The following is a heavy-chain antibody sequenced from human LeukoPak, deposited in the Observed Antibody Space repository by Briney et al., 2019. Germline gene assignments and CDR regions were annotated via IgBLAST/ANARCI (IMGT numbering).Heavy chain of an antibody. CDR2: ISGSGGST. CDR3: VLEWLFNGPYYFDY. Sequence: GGSLRLSCAASGFTFSSYAMSWVRQAPGKGLEWVSAISGSGGSTYYADSVEGRFTISRDNSKNTLYLQMNSLRAEDTAVYYCVLEWLFNGPYYFDYWGQGTLVTVSS. CDR1: GFTFSSYA. V-gene: IGHV3-23*01. J-gene: IGHJ4*02. D-gene: IGHD3-3*01.